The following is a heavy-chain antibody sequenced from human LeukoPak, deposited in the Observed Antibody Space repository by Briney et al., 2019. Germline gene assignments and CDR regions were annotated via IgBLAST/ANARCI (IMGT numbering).Heavy chain of an antibody. J-gene: IGHJ6*02. CDR1: GYTFTGYY. Sequence: ASVKVSCKASGYTFTGYYMHWVRQAPGQGLEWMGWINPNSGGTNYAQKFQGRVTMTTDTSTSTAYMELRSLRSDDTAVYYCARDPVAVPGSRVVYYALDVWGQGTTVTVSS. D-gene: IGHD2-2*01. CDR3: ARDPVAVPGSRVVYYALDV. CDR2: INPNSGGT. V-gene: IGHV1-2*02.